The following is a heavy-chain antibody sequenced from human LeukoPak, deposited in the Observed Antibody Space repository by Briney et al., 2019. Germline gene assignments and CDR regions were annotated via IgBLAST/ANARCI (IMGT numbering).Heavy chain of an antibody. V-gene: IGHV3-15*01. CDR1: GFTFSSYA. Sequence: GWSLRLSCAASGFTFSSYAMSWVRQAPGKGLEWVGRIKSKTDGGTTDYAAPVKGRFTISRDDSKNTLYLQMNSLRTEDTAVYYCTTAEYSNSWYFGYYFDYWGQGTLVTVSS. J-gene: IGHJ4*02. CDR2: IKSKTDGGTT. CDR3: TTAEYSNSWYFGYYFDY. D-gene: IGHD6-13*01.